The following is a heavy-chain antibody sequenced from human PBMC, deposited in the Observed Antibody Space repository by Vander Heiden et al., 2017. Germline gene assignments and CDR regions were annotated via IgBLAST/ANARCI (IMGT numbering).Heavy chain of an antibody. CDR2: ITWNSGSI. Sequence: EVQLVESGGGLVQPGRSLRLSCAASGFTFDDCARHWVRQAPGKGLEWVSGITWNSGSIDYADSVKGRFTISRDNAKNSLYLQMSSLRAEDTALYYCTKDWVPGRYNGMDVWGQGTTVTVSS. CDR3: TKDWVPGRYNGMDV. J-gene: IGHJ6*02. V-gene: IGHV3-9*01. D-gene: IGHD1-26*01. CDR1: GFTFDDCA.